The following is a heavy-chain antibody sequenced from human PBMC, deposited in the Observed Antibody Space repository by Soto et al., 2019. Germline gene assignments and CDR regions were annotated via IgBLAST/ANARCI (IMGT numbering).Heavy chain of an antibody. D-gene: IGHD2-15*01. CDR1: GFTFSSYG. J-gene: IGHJ3*02. V-gene: IGHV3-33*01. CDR2: IWYDGSNK. CDR3: ARELSAFFDI. Sequence: QVQLVESGGGVVQPGRSLRLSCAASGFTFSSYGMHWVRQAPGKGLEWVAVIWYDGSNKYYADSVKGRFTISRDNSKNTLYLQMNSLRAEDTAVYSCARELSAFFDIWGQGTMVTVSS.